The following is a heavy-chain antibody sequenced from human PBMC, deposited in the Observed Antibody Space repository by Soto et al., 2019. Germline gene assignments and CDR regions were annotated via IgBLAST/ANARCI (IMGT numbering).Heavy chain of an antibody. D-gene: IGHD6-19*01. CDR2: IYYSGST. Sequence: TLSLTCTVSGGSISSYYWSWIRQPPGKGLEWIGYIYYSGSTNYNPSLKSRVTISVDTSKNQFSLKLSSVTAADTAVYYCASSVAGYNWFDPWGQGTLVTVSS. CDR1: GGSISSYY. CDR3: ASSVAGYNWFDP. J-gene: IGHJ5*02. V-gene: IGHV4-59*01.